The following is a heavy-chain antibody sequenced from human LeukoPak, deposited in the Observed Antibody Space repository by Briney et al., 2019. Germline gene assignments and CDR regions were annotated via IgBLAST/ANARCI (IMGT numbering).Heavy chain of an antibody. Sequence: GGSLRLSCAASGFTFSSYAMSWVRQAPGKGLEWVSAISGSGGSTYYADSVKGRFTISRDNSKNTLYLQMNSLRAEDTAVYYCAKDPGYYDSTAYIFEYWGQGTLVTVSS. CDR3: AKDPGYYDSTAYIFEY. J-gene: IGHJ4*02. V-gene: IGHV3-23*01. CDR1: GFTFSSYA. D-gene: IGHD3-22*01. CDR2: ISGSGGST.